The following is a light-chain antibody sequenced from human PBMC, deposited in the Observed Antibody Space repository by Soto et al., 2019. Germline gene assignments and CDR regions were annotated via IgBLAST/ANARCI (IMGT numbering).Light chain of an antibody. J-gene: IGLJ1*01. V-gene: IGLV2-14*01. CDR2: DVS. CDR1: SSDVGGYNY. Sequence: SALTPRASGSEFPGHSITISYTGTSSDVGGYNYVSWYQQHPGKAPKLMIYDVSNRPSGVSNRFSGSKSGNTASLTISGLQAEDEADYYCSSYTSSSTYVFGTGTRSPS. CDR3: SSYTSSSTYV.